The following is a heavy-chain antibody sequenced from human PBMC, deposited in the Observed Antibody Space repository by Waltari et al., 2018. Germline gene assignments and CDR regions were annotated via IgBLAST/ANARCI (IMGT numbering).Heavy chain of an antibody. CDR1: GFTFSDNW. D-gene: IGHD6-19*01. V-gene: IGHV3-74*01. Sequence: EVKLVESGGGLVQPGGSLILSCAASGFTFSDNWMHWVRQAPGKGLVWVSRMNSHATTNDYANAVKGRFTISRDNAENTLYLQMNRLRIEDTAIYYCVRGSSGWYGTDFWGQGTLVTVSS. CDR2: MNSHATTN. J-gene: IGHJ4*02. CDR3: VRGSSGWYGTDF.